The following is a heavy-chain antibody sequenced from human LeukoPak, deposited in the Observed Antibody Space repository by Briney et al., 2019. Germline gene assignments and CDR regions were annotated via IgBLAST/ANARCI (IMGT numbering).Heavy chain of an antibody. Sequence: KPSGTLSLTCAVSGGSIRSSNWWSWVRQPPGKGLEWIGRIYTSGSTNYNPSLKSRVTMSVDTSKNHFSLKLSSVTAADTAVYYCARDPDPYGSGGFDSWGQGTLVTVSS. CDR3: ARDPDPYGSGGFDS. CDR2: IYTSGST. CDR1: GGSIRSSNW. J-gene: IGHJ4*02. D-gene: IGHD3-10*01. V-gene: IGHV4-4*02.